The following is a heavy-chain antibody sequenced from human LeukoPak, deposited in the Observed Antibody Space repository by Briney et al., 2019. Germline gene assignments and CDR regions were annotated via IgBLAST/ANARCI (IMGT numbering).Heavy chain of an antibody. CDR3: ARDYFGPSRTTGTTRGAY. D-gene: IGHD1-1*01. V-gene: IGHV4-61*02. J-gene: IGHJ4*02. Sequence: SETLSLTCTVSGGSISSSSYYWSWIRQPAGKGLEWIGRIYTSGSTNYNPSLKSRVTMSVDTSKNQFSLKLSSVTAADTAVYYCARDYFGPSRTTGTTRGAYWGQGTLVTVSS. CDR2: IYTSGST. CDR1: GGSISSSSYY.